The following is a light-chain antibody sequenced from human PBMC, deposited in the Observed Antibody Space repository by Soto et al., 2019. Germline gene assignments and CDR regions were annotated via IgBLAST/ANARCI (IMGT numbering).Light chain of an antibody. Sequence: EIVLTQSPGTLSLSPGERATLSCRATQSITSNYLAWYQQKPGQAPRLLIYGASTRATDIPDRFSGSVSGTDFTLTISRLEPEDSAVYFCQEYGTSRTFGQGTKVEI. V-gene: IGKV3-20*01. CDR2: GAS. J-gene: IGKJ1*01. CDR1: QSITSNY. CDR3: QEYGTSRT.